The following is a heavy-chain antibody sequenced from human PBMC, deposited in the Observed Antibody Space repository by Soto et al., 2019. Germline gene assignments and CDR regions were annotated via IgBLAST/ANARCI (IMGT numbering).Heavy chain of an antibody. CDR2: ISSSGSTI. V-gene: IGHV3-48*03. CDR1: GFTFSSYE. J-gene: IGHJ6*02. Sequence: GSLRLSCAAPGFTFSSYEMNWVRQAPGKGLEWLSYISSSGSTIYYADSVKGRFTIPRDNAKNSLYLQMNSLRAEDTAVYYCARVGRELLTLGGMDVWGQGTTVTVSS. CDR3: ARVGRELLTLGGMDV. D-gene: IGHD3-10*01.